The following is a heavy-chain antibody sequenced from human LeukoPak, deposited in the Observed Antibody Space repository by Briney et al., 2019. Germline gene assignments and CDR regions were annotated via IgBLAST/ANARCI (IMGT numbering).Heavy chain of an antibody. J-gene: IGHJ6*02. CDR3: AKIIAEEIVVAPWDGMDV. CDR2: INPSGGNI. V-gene: IGHV1-46*01. Sequence: ASVKVSCKASGYTFTSYFMHWVRQAPGQGLEWMGIINPSGGNINYAQKFQGRVTMTRDTSTSTVYMELSYLRSEDTAVYYCAKIIAEEIVVAPWDGMDVWGQGTTVTVSS. D-gene: IGHD3-22*01. CDR1: GYTFTSYF.